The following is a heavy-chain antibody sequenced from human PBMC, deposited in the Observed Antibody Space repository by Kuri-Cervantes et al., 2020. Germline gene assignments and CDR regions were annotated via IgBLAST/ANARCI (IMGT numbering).Heavy chain of an antibody. CDR2: INHSGST. V-gene: IGHV4-34*01. CDR1: GGSFSGYY. D-gene: IGHD4-11*01. J-gene: IGHJ6*03. Sequence: SETLSLTCAVYGGSFSGYYWSWIRQPPGKGLEWIGEINHSGSTNYNPSLKSRVTISVDTSKNQFSLELSSVTAADTAVYYCARVQASYYYYYMDVWGKGTTVTVSS. CDR3: ARVQASYYYYYMDV.